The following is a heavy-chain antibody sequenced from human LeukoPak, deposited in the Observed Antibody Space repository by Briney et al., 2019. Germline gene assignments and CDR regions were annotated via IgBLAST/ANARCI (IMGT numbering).Heavy chain of an antibody. D-gene: IGHD1-7*01. CDR1: GESFSDHY. V-gene: IGHV4-34*01. Sequence: SETLSLTCAVYGESFSDHYWNWIRQSPGKGLEWIGEINHSGSTNYNPSLKSRVTISVDTSKNQFSLKLSSVTAADTAVYYCARGVELPFFDYWGQGTLVTVSS. CDR2: INHSGST. J-gene: IGHJ4*02. CDR3: ARGVELPFFDY.